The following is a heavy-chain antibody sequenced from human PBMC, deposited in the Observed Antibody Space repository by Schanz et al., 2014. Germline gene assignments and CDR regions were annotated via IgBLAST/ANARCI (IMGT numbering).Heavy chain of an antibody. CDR2: ISGSGGST. CDR1: GFNFNTYA. D-gene: IGHD2-15*01. Sequence: EVQLLESGGGLAQPGGSLRLACAASGFNFNTYAMSWVRQAPGKGLEWVSAISGSGGSTVYADSVKGRFTISRDNAKKSLDLHMNSLTAEDTAVYYCATENWWTVEKWGQGTLVTVSS. V-gene: IGHV3-23*01. CDR3: ATENWWTVEK. J-gene: IGHJ4*02.